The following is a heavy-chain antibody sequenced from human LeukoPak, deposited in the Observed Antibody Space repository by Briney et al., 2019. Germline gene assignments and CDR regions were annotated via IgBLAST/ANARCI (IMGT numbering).Heavy chain of an antibody. D-gene: IGHD2-2*02. Sequence: SETLSLTCAVYGGSFSGYYWSWIRQPPGKGLEWIGDINHSGSTNYNPSLKSRVTTSVDTSKNQFSLKLSSVTAADTAVYYCARLVVPAAIPNYYYYMDVWGKGTTVTVSS. J-gene: IGHJ6*03. V-gene: IGHV4-34*01. CDR2: INHSGST. CDR3: ARLVVPAAIPNYYYYMDV. CDR1: GGSFSGYY.